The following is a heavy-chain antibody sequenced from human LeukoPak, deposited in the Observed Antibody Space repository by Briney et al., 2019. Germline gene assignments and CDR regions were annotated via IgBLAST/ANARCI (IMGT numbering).Heavy chain of an antibody. J-gene: IGHJ4*02. Sequence: PGGSLRLSCAASGFTFSTYGMHWVRQAPGKGLEWVALTWYDGSYKNYADSVKGRFTISRDNSKNTLYLLMNSLRGEDTAVYYCARGGLTIAEATASWYLDYWGQGTLVTVSS. CDR1: GFTFSTYG. CDR2: TWYDGSYK. D-gene: IGHD1-26*01. CDR3: ARGGLTIAEATASWYLDY. V-gene: IGHV3-33*01.